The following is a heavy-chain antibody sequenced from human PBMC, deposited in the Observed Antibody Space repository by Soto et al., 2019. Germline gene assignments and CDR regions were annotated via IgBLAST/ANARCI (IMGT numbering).Heavy chain of an antibody. J-gene: IGHJ4*02. CDR3: ARDRDGYTFDY. Sequence: ETLSLTCTVSGGSISSYYWSWIRQRPGKGLEWIGYIYYSGSTNYNPSLKSRVTISVDTSKNQFSLKLSSVTAADTAVYYCARDRDGYTFDYWGRGTLVTVSS. V-gene: IGHV4-59*01. D-gene: IGHD5-12*01. CDR2: IYYSGST. CDR1: GGSISSYY.